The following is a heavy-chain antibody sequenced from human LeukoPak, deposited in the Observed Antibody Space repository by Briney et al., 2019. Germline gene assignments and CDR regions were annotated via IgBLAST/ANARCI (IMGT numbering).Heavy chain of an antibody. D-gene: IGHD6-25*01. CDR2: INPNSGGT. CDR1: GYTFTSYG. J-gene: IGHJ4*02. Sequence: GASVKVSCKASGYTFTSYGISWVRQAPGQGLEWMGWINPNSGGTNYAQKFRGRVTMTRDTSISTAYMELSRLSSDDTAVYYCARGTAAGVSSPNYWGQGTLVTVSS. CDR3: ARGTAAGVSSPNY. V-gene: IGHV1-2*02.